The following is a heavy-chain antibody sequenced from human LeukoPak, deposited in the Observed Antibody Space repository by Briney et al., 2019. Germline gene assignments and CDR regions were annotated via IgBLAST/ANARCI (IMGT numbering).Heavy chain of an antibody. J-gene: IGHJ4*02. D-gene: IGHD5-18*01. CDR1: GYTFTSYD. V-gene: IGHV1-18*01. Sequence: ASVKVSCKASGYTFTSYDISWVGQAPGQGLEWMVWISAYNGNTNYAQKLQGRVTMTTDTSTSTAYMELRSLTSDDTAVYYCAKIEYSYGAHIDYWGQGTLVTVSS. CDR2: ISAYNGNT. CDR3: AKIEYSYGAHIDY.